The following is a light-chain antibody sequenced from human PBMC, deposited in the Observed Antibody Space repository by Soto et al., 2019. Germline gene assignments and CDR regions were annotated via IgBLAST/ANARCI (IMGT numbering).Light chain of an antibody. Sequence: QSVLTQPPSVSAAPGQKVTISCSGSSSNIGNNYVSWYQQLPGTAPKLLIYDNNKRPSGIPDRFSGSKSVTSATLGITGLQTGDEADYYCGTWYSSLSRPYVFGTGTKVTVL. CDR2: DNN. V-gene: IGLV1-51*01. CDR1: SSNIGNNY. CDR3: GTWYSSLSRPYV. J-gene: IGLJ1*01.